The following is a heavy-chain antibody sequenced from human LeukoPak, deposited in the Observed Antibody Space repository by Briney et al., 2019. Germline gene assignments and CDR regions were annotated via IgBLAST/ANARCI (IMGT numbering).Heavy chain of an antibody. CDR3: ARDAILGVVTPRHYYYGMDV. D-gene: IGHD3-3*01. J-gene: IGHJ6*02. CDR1: GGTFSSYA. V-gene: IGHV1-69*01. CDR2: IIPIFGTA. Sequence: SVKVSCKASGGTFSSYAISWVRQAPGQGLEWMGGIIPIFGTANYAQKFQGRVTITADESTSTAYMELSSLRSEDTAVYYCARDAILGVVTPRHYYYGMDVWGQGTTVTVSS.